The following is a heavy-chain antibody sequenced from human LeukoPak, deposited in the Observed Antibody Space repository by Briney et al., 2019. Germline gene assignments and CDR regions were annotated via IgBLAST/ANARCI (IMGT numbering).Heavy chain of an antibody. Sequence: GGSLRLSCAASGFTFSSYWMSWVRQAPGKGLEWVANIKQDGSEKYYVDSVKGRFTVSRDNAKNSLYLQMNSLRAEDTALYYCAKDTWQFAPDYYYYMDVWGKGTTVTVSS. V-gene: IGHV3-7*03. D-gene: IGHD2-21*01. CDR2: IKQDGSEK. J-gene: IGHJ6*03. CDR1: GFTFSSYW. CDR3: AKDTWQFAPDYYYYMDV.